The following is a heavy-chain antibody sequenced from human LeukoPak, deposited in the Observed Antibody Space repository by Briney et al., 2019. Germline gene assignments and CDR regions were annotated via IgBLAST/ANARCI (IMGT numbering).Heavy chain of an antibody. V-gene: IGHV1-2*02. CDR1: GYTFTGYY. CDR3: ALGAGMVVAATQS. CDR2: INPNSGGT. Sequence: GASVKVSCKASGYTFTGYYMHWVRQAPGQGLEWMGWINPNSGGTNYAQKFQGRVTTTRDTSISTAYMELSRLRSDDTAVYYCALGAGMVVAATQSWGQGTLVTVSS. J-gene: IGHJ5*02. D-gene: IGHD2-15*01.